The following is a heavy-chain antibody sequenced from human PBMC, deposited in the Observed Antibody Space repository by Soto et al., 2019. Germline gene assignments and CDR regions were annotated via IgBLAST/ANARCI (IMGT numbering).Heavy chain of an antibody. D-gene: IGHD6-13*01. CDR1: GGSFSGYY. V-gene: IGHV4-34*01. CDR3: ERPRVYGFGMDV. CDR2: INHSGST. J-gene: IGHJ6*02. Sequence: SETLSLTCAVYGGSFSGYYWSWIRQPPGKGLEWIGEINHSGSTNYNPSLKSRVTISVDTSKNQFSLKLSSVTAADTAVYYCERPRVYGFGMDVWGQGTTVTVSS.